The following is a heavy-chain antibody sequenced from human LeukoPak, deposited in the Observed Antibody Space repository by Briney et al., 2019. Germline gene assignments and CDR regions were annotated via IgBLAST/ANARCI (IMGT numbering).Heavy chain of an antibody. CDR2: IYYSGST. V-gene: IGHV4-4*02. Sequence: PSGTLSLTCAVSGGSISSSNWWSWVRQPPGKGLEWIGEIYYSGSTNYNPSLKSRVTISVDKSKNQFSLKLTSVTAADTAVYYCATIRTGTNWFDPWGQGTLVTVSS. D-gene: IGHD1-1*01. J-gene: IGHJ5*02. CDR1: GGSISSSNW. CDR3: ATIRTGTNWFDP.